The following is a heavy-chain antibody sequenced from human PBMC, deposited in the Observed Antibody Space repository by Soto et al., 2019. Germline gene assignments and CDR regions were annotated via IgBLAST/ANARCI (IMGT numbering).Heavy chain of an antibody. J-gene: IGHJ6*02. CDR2: IYRTGST. CDR3: ARVPKSAAGTLDYYYGTDV. Sequence: SETLSLTCAVSGGSFTSNNWWTWVRQPPGQGLEWIGEIYRTGSTNYNPSLKSRVTISLDKSENQFSLKVTSLTAADTAVYYCARVPKSAAGTLDYYYGTDVWGQGTTVTVSS. CDR1: GGSFTSNNW. D-gene: IGHD6-13*01. V-gene: IGHV4-4*02.